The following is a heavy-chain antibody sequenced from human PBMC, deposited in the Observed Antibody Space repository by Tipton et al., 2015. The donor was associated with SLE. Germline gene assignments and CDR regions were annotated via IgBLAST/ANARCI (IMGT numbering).Heavy chain of an antibody. J-gene: IGHJ6*02. CDR2: IPYDGSNK. V-gene: IGHV3-30*04. Sequence: SLRLSCAASGFTFSNYAMHWVRQAPGKGLEWVAVIPYDGSNKYYADSVKGRFTISRDNSKNTLYPQMNSLRAEDTAVYYCARGGDSYGMDVWGQGTTVTVSS. D-gene: IGHD3-16*01. CDR3: ARGGDSYGMDV. CDR1: GFTFSNYA.